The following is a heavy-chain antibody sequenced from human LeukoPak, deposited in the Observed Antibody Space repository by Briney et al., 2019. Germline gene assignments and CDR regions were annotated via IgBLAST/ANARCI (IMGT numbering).Heavy chain of an antibody. CDR2: ISGSGGST. D-gene: IGHD3-10*01. CDR3: AKGGGSGSYYNNY. V-gene: IGHV3-23*01. Sequence: GGSLRLSCAASGFTFSSYAMSWVRQAPGKGLEWVSAISGSGGSTYYADSVKGRFTIARDNSKNTLYLQMSSLRAEDTAVYYCAKGGGSGSYYNNYWGQGTLVTVSS. J-gene: IGHJ4*02. CDR1: GFTFSSYA.